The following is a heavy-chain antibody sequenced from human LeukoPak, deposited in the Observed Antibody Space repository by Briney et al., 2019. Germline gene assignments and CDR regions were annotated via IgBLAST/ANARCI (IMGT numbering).Heavy chain of an antibody. V-gene: IGHV1-8*03. D-gene: IGHD3-16*01. CDR3: ARPGGSSQGFDY. J-gene: IGHJ4*02. CDR2: MNPSSGNT. Sequence: ASVKVSCKASGYTFTNFDINWVRQAPGQGLEWMGWMNPSSGNTGYAQKYQGRVTITRNSSISTAYMELRRLRSEDTAVYYCARPGGSSQGFDYWGQGTLVTVSS. CDR1: GYTFTNFD.